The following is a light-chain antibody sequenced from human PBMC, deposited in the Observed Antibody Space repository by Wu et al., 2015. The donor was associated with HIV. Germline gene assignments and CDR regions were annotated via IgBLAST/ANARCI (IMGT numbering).Light chain of an antibody. CDR2: SAS. J-gene: IGKJ3*01. CDR3: QQYGSSPRLFT. V-gene: IGKV3-20*01. CDR1: QSISSSY. Sequence: EIVLTQSPGTLSLSPGERATLSCRASQSISSSYLAWYQHKPGQAPRLLMYSASIRATGIPDRFTGSGSGTDFTLTISRLEPEDFAVYYCQQYGSSPRLFTFGPGTKVDIK.